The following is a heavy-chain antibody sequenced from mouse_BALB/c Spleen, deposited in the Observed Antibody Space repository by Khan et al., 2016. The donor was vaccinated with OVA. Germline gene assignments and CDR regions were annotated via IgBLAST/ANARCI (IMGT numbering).Heavy chain of an antibody. V-gene: IGHV5-9-3*01. J-gene: IGHJ2*01. Sequence: EVELVESGGGLVKPGGSLKLSCAASGFTFDNYAMSWVRQTPGKRLEWVATVSSGGGYTYYPDSVKGRFTISSDQAKTTRYLQMRSLRSEDTAMYYCARQGGIYDGPFDYWGQGTTLTVSS. CDR1: GFTFDNYA. CDR2: VSSGGGYT. CDR3: ARQGGIYDGPFDY. D-gene: IGHD2-3*01.